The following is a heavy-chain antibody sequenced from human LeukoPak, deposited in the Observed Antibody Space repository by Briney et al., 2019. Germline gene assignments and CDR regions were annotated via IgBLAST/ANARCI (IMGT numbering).Heavy chain of an antibody. CDR3: ARDGYDFWSGPEINWFDP. CDR2: IYYSGST. D-gene: IGHD3-3*01. CDR1: GGSISSSSYY. V-gene: IGHV4-39*02. Sequence: SETLSLTCTVSGGSISSSSYYWGWIRQPPGKGLEWIGSIYYSGSTYYNPSLKSRVTISVDTSKNQFSLKLSSVTAADTAVYYCARDGYDFWSGPEINWFDPWGQGTLVTVSS. J-gene: IGHJ5*02.